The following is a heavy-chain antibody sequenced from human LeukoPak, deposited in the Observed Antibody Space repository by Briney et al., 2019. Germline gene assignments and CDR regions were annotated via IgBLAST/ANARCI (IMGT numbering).Heavy chain of an antibody. Sequence: GSLRLSCAASGFTFSSYSMNWVRQAPGQGLEWVSSISSSSSYMYYADSLKGRFTISRDNAKNSLYLQMNSLRVEDTAVYYCARGPLAVAGTFPFDYWXXXTLVTVSS. CDR2: ISSSSSYM. J-gene: IGHJ4*01. CDR3: ARGPLAVAGTFPFDY. D-gene: IGHD6-19*01. V-gene: IGHV3-21*01. CDR1: GFTFSSYS.